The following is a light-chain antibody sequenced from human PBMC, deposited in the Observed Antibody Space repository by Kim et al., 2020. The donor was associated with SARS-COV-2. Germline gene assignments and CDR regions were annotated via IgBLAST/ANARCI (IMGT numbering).Light chain of an antibody. J-gene: IGLJ2*01. V-gene: IGLV2-14*03. CDR3: SSHTSSNTVV. CDR2: DVS. CDR1: SSDVGGYNY. Sequence: QSALTQPASVSGSPGQSITISCTGTSSDVGGYNYVSWYQHHPGKAPKLMIYDVSERPSGVSDRFSGSKSGNTAYLTISGLQTEDEADYYCSSHTSSNTVVFGGGTKMTVL.